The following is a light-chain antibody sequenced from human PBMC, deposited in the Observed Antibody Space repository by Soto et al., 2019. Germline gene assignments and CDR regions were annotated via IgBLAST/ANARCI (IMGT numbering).Light chain of an antibody. CDR2: DAY. J-gene: IGKJ2*02. Sequence: EVVLPQSPDTLSFSPGETATLACRASQRVDRYVAWYQQKVGQAPRVLIYDAYTRATGVGARFTGSGPATDFSVTITRREPEDFGVYYCQQRGKWPSTFGPGTKVEMK. V-gene: IGKV3-11*01. CDR3: QQRGKWPST. CDR1: QRVDRY.